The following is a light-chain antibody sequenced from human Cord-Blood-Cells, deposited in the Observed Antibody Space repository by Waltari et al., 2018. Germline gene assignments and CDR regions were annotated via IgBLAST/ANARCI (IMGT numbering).Light chain of an antibody. CDR3: QQSYSTPRT. CDR2: AAS. CDR1: QGISRY. J-gene: IGKJ1*01. V-gene: IGKV1-39*01. Sequence: DIQMTQSPSSLSASVGDRVTITCWASQGISRYLNWYQQKPGKAPKLLIYAASSLQSGVPSSFSGSGAGTDFTLTIISLQPEDFETYDCQQSYSTPRTCGQGTKVEI.